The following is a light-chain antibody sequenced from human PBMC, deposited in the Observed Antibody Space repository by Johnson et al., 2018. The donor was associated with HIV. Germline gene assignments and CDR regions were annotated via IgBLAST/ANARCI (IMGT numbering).Light chain of an antibody. CDR3: GTWDSSLNSYV. V-gene: IGLV1-51*01. Sequence: QPVLTQPPSVSAAPGQKVTISCSGSSSNIGNNYVSWYQQLPGRAPKLLIYDNNRRPSGTPDRFSGSKSGTSATLGITGLQTGDEADYYCGTWDSSLNSYVFRTGTKVTVL. CDR2: DNN. CDR1: SSNIGNNY. J-gene: IGLJ1*01.